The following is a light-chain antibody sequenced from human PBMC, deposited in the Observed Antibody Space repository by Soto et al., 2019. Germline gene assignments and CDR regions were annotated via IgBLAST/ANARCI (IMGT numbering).Light chain of an antibody. CDR3: AAWDDSLNGYV. V-gene: IGLV1-36*01. J-gene: IGLJ1*01. Sequence: QSVLTQPSSVSEAPRQRVTISCSGSSSNIENNAVNWYQQLPGKAPKLLIYYDDLLPSGVSDRFSGSKSGTSASLAISGLQSEDEADYYCAAWDDSLNGYVFGTGTKLTVL. CDR2: YDD. CDR1: SSNIENNA.